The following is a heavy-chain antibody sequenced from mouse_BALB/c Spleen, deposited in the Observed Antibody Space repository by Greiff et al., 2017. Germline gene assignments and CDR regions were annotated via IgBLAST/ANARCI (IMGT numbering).Heavy chain of an antibody. CDR2: IYPGDGDT. CDR1: GYTFTSYW. D-gene: IGHD2-1*01. J-gene: IGHJ4*01. V-gene: IGHV1-87*01. CDR3: ARGGGNAYAMDG. Sequence: VQLQQSGAELARPGASVKLSCKASGYTFTSYWMQWVKQRPGQGLEWIGAIYPGDGDTRYTQKFKGKATLTADKSSSTAYMQLSSLASEDSAVSYGARGGGNAYAMDGWGEGAAVTGSS.